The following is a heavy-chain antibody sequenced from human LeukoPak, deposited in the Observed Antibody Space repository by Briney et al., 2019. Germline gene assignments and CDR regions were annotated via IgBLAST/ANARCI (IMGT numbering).Heavy chain of an antibody. V-gene: IGHV1-18*01. CDR1: GYTFTSYG. D-gene: IGHD3-3*01. J-gene: IGHJ5*02. CDR2: ISAYNGNT. CDR3: ARGDEDFWSGYYSSKGFDP. Sequence: GASVKVSCKASGYTFTSYGISWVRQAPGHGLEWMGWISAYNGNTDYAQKLQGRVTMTTDTSTSTAYMELRSLRSDDTAVYYCARGDEDFWSGYYSSKGFDPWGQGTLVTVSS.